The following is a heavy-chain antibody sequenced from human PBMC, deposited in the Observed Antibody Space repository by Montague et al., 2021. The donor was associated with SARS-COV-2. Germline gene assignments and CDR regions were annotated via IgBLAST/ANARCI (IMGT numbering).Heavy chain of an antibody. J-gene: IGHJ4*02. CDR2: IYSSGTT. Sequence: TLSLTCTVSGDSISSGRYYWTWIRQPAGKRLEWIGRIYSSGTTNYNPSLKSRVTLLVDTSKNQFSLKLNSVTAADTAVYFCARDHVMASQPGYFDAWGQGTLVTVSS. D-gene: IGHD5-24*01. CDR3: ARDHVMASQPGYFDA. CDR1: GDSISSGRYY. V-gene: IGHV4-61*02.